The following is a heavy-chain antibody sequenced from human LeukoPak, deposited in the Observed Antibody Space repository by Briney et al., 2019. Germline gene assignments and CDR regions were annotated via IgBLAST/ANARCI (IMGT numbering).Heavy chain of an antibody. V-gene: IGHV4-59*01. J-gene: IGHJ3*02. D-gene: IGHD3-3*01. CDR3: ARGGRLRFLEWLPRDDAFDI. CDR2: IYYSGST. Sequence: SETLSLTCTVSGGSISSYYWSWIRQPPEKGLEWIGYIYYSGSTNYNPSLKSRVTISVDTSKNQFSLKLSSVTAADTAVYYCARGGRLRFLEWLPRDDAFDIWGQGTMVTVSS. CDR1: GGSISSYY.